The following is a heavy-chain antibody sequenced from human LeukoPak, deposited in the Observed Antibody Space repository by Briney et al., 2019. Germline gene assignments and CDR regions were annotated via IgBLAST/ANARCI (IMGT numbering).Heavy chain of an antibody. CDR2: IYYSGST. V-gene: IGHV4-59*01. D-gene: IGHD6-13*01. J-gene: IGHJ4*02. Sequence: SETLSLTCTVSSGSISSYYWSWIRQPPGKGLEWIGYIYYSGSTNYNPSLKSRVTISVDTSKNQFSLKLSSVTAADTAVYYCAREGIAAAGSFDYWGQGTLVTVSS. CDR3: AREGIAAAGSFDY. CDR1: SGSISSYY.